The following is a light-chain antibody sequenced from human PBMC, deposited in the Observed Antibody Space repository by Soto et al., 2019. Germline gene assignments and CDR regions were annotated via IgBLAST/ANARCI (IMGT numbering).Light chain of an antibody. V-gene: IGKV3-11*01. CDR3: QQRSNWTWT. Sequence: EIALTQSPATLSLSPGERATLSCRASQSVSSYLAWYQQKPDQAPRLLIYGASNRATGIPDRFSGSGSGTDFTLTISSLEPEDFAVYYCQQRSNWTWTFGQGTKVDI. CDR2: GAS. CDR1: QSVSSY. J-gene: IGKJ1*01.